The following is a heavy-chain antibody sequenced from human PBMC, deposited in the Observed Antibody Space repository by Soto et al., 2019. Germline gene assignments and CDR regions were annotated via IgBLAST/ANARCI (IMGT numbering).Heavy chain of an antibody. CDR3: ARARRLAYCGGDCYRPGWLDP. CDR2: IIPIFGTA. V-gene: IGHV1-69*13. D-gene: IGHD2-21*02. CDR1: GGTFSSYA. Sequence: ASVKVSCKASGGTFSSYAISWVRQAPGQGLEWMGGIIPIFGTANYAQKFQGRVTITADESTSTAYMELSSLRYEDTAVYYCARARRLAYCGGDCYRPGWLDPWGPGPLVAVSS. J-gene: IGHJ5*02.